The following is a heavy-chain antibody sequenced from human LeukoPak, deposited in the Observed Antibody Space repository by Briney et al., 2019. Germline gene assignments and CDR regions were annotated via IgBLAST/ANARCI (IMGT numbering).Heavy chain of an antibody. V-gene: IGHV3-23*01. CDR2: ISGSGGST. J-gene: IGHJ4*02. Sequence: GGSLRLSCAASGFTFSSYAMSWVRQAPGKGLEWASAISGSGGSTYYADSVKGRFTISRNNSKNTLYLQMNSLRAEDTAVYYCAKDGPLRFLEWLPQYYFDYWGQGTLVTVSS. D-gene: IGHD3-3*01. CDR1: GFTFSSYA. CDR3: AKDGPLRFLEWLPQYYFDY.